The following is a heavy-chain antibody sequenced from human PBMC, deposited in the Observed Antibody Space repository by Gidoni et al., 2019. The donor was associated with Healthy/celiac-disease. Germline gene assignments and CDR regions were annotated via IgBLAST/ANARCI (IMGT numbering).Heavy chain of an antibody. J-gene: IGHJ6*02. Sequence: VKGRFTISRDDSKSIAYLQMNSLKTEDTAVYYCTRDLEWDSDYYGMDVWGQGTTVTVSS. CDR3: TRDLEWDSDYYGMDV. D-gene: IGHD3-3*01. V-gene: IGHV3-49*02.